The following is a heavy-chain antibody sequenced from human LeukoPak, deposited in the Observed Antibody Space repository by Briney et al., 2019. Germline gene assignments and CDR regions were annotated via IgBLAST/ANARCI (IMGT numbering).Heavy chain of an antibody. Sequence: GGSLRLSCAPSGFTFTNFGMHWVRQAPGKAPECLATIWYDGSKKYYAHSVKGRFTISRDNSKNRLYLQMYSLRAEDTAVYYCARGTFGVDYWGQGTLVTVSS. CDR2: IWYDGSKK. J-gene: IGHJ4*02. CDR3: ARGTFGVDY. V-gene: IGHV3-33*01. CDR1: GFTFTNFG. D-gene: IGHD3-10*01.